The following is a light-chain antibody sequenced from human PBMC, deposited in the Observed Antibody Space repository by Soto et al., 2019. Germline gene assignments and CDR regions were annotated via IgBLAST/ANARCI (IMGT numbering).Light chain of an antibody. CDR2: EIS. CDR1: SSDVGGYNY. CDR3: SSYTTSSTLDA. Sequence: QSALTQPASVSGSPGQSITISCTGASSDVGGYNYVSWYQQHPGKATKLMIYEISNRPSGVSNRFSGSKSGNTASLTISGLQAEDEADYYCSSYTTSSTLDAFGPGTKLTVL. J-gene: IGLJ1*01. V-gene: IGLV2-14*01.